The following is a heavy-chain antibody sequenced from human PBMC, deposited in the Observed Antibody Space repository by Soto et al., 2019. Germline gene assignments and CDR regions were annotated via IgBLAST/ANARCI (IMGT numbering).Heavy chain of an antibody. D-gene: IGHD2-15*01. J-gene: IGHJ6*03. CDR2: IIPILGIA. CDR3: ARRGSYCSGGSCAPKYMDV. V-gene: IGHV1-69*10. CDR1: GGTFSSYT. Sequence: GASVKVSCKASGGTFSSYTISWVRQAPGQGLEWMGGIIPILGIANYAQKFQGRVTITADKSTSTAYMELSSLRSEDTAVYYCARRGSYCSGGSCAPKYMDVWGKGTTVTVSS.